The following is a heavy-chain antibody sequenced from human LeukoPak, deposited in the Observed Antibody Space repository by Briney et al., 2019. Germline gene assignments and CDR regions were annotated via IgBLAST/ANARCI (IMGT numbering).Heavy chain of an antibody. Sequence: SETLSLTCTVSGDSISSYYWNWIRQPPGKGLEWIGYIYYSGSTNYNPSLKSRVTISVDTSKNQFSLKLSSVTAADTAVYYCARGDHYYGSGSYYSYWGQGTLVTVSS. CDR3: ARGDHYYGSGSYYSY. D-gene: IGHD3-10*01. J-gene: IGHJ4*02. V-gene: IGHV4-59*01. CDR2: IYYSGST. CDR1: GDSISSYY.